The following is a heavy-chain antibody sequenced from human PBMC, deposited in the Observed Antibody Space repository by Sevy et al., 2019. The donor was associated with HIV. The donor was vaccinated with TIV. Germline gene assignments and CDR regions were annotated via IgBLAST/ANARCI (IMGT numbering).Heavy chain of an antibody. Sequence: GGSLRLSCAASGFTLSNNHMHWVRQAPGKGLEWVAAMWYDGSNEYYADSVKGRFTISRDNSKNTLDLQMNSLRAEDTAVYYCARDNLALEVWGQGTTVTVSS. CDR1: GFTLSNNH. CDR3: ARDNLALEV. V-gene: IGHV3-33*01. CDR2: MWYDGSNE. J-gene: IGHJ6*02.